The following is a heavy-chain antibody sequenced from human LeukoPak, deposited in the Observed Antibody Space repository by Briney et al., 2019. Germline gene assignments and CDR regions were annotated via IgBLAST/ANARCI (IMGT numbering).Heavy chain of an antibody. CDR3: ARRRYYDSTGYFD. Sequence: SEALSLTCTVSGGFISSSSYYWGWIRQPPGKGLEWIGDIYYSGRTYYNPSLRSRVSISLDTSMNHFSLTLSSVTAADTAVYYCARRRYYDSTGYFDWGRGSLVIVSS. D-gene: IGHD3-22*01. CDR2: IYYSGRT. J-gene: IGHJ1*01. V-gene: IGHV4-39*02. CDR1: GGFISSSSYY.